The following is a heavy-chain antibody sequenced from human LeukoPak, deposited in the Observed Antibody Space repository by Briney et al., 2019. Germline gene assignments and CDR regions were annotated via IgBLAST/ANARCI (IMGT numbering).Heavy chain of an antibody. V-gene: IGHV3-30*18. CDR3: AKAQGDYYYDSSGYYDWFDP. D-gene: IGHD3-22*01. Sequence: GGSLRLSCAASGFTFRNYWMTWVRQAPGKGLEWVAVISYDGSNKYYADSVKGRFTISRDNSKNTLYLQMNRLRAEDTAVYYCAKAQGDYYYDSSGYYDWFDPWGQGTLVTVSS. CDR2: ISYDGSNK. CDR1: GFTFRNYW. J-gene: IGHJ5*02.